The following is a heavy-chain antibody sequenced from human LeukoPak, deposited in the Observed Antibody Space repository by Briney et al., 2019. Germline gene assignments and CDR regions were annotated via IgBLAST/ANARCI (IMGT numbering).Heavy chain of an antibody. J-gene: IGHJ4*02. CDR3: ARDYYGSGSHDY. CDR1: GYTFSSYG. D-gene: IGHD3-10*01. CDR2: ISTYNGKT. V-gene: IGHV1-18*01. Sequence: ASVKVSCKASGYTFSSYGITWVRQAPGQGLEWMGWISTYNGKTSNAQNLQGRVTMTTDTSTSTAYMEVRSLGSDDTAVYYCARDYYGSGSHDYWGQGTLVTVSS.